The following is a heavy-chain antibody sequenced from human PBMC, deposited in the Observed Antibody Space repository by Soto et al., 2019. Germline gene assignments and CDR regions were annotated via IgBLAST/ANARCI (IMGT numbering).Heavy chain of an antibody. CDR3: ATGRVYYVSEY. CDR1: YGSFSGYY. D-gene: IGHD3-10*01. Sequence: SQTLSDTCSVYYGSFSGYYWSWILEAPVKVLEFVGEVSHSGGTTYNPSLKSRVTISLDTSQNQFSLKLTSMTAADTAVYYCATGRVYYVSEYWGKGTLVTVSS. CDR2: VSHSGGT. V-gene: IGHV4-34*01. J-gene: IGHJ4*02.